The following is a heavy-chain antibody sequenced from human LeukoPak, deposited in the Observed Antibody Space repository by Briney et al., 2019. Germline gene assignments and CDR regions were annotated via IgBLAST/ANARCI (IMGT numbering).Heavy chain of an antibody. CDR2: ISYDGSNK. CDR1: GFTFSSYA. CDR3: ARNAITMVRGVIIFDY. D-gene: IGHD3-10*01. J-gene: IGHJ4*02. Sequence: GGSLRLSCAASGFTFSSYAMHWVRQAPGKGLEWVAVISYDGSNKYYADSVKGRFTISRDNSKNTLYLQMNSLRAEDTAVYYCARNAITMVRGVIIFDYWGQGTLVTVSS. V-gene: IGHV3-30*04.